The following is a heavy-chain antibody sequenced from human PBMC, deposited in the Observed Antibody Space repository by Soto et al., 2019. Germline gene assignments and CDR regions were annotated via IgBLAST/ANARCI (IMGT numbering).Heavy chain of an antibody. Sequence: EVQLVESGGGLVQPGGSLKRSCAASGFTFSGSAMHWVRQASGQGLEWVGRIRSKANNYATSYAASVNGRFTISREDSKNTAYLQINSLKTEDTAVYYCVGRSPYYYSYFIDVWGKGSTVTVSS. V-gene: IGHV3-73*01. CDR2: IRSKANNYAT. J-gene: IGHJ6*03. CDR1: GFTFSGSA. CDR3: VGRSPYYYSYFIDV. D-gene: IGHD1-26*01.